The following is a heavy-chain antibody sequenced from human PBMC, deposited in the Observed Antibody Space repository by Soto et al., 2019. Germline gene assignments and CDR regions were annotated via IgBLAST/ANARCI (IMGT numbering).Heavy chain of an antibody. J-gene: IGHJ4*02. V-gene: IGHV3-23*01. CDR3: AKDTSGWYFLYYFDY. Sequence: GESLKISCAASGFTFSSYAMSWVRQAPGKGLEWVSAISGSGGSTYYADSVKGRFTISRDNSKNTLYLQMNSLRAEDTAVYYCAKDTSGWYFLYYFDYWGQGTLVTVSS. CDR2: ISGSGGST. CDR1: GFTFSSYA. D-gene: IGHD6-19*01.